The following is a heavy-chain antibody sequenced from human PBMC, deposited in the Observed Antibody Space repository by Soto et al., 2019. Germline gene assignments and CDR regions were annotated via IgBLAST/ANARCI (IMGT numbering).Heavy chain of an antibody. CDR1: GFTFSSYW. D-gene: IGHD6-19*01. CDR3: VRGDGGSSGWYMGYYYYNMDV. J-gene: IGHJ6*02. CDR2: IKQDGSEK. V-gene: IGHV3-7*03. Sequence: PGGSLRLSCAASGFTFSSYWMNWVRQAPGKGLEWVANIKQDGSEKYYVDSVRGRFTISRDNAKNSLYLQMNSLRAEDTAVYYCVRGDGGSSGWYMGYYYYNMDVWGQGTTVTVS.